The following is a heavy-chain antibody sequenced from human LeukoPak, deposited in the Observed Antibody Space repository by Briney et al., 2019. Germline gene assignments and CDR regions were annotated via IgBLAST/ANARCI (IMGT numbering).Heavy chain of an antibody. CDR2: INPSGGST. CDR3: ARELYCTNGVCYPDWGYYYGMDV. D-gene: IGHD2-8*01. V-gene: IGHV1-46*01. CDR1: GYTFTSYY. Sequence: ASVKVSCKASGYTFTSYYMHWVRQAPGQGLEWMGIINPSGGSTSYAQKFQGRVTMTRDTSTSTVYMELSSLRSEDTAVYYCARELYCTNGVCYPDWGYYYGMDVWGQGTTVTVSS. J-gene: IGHJ6*02.